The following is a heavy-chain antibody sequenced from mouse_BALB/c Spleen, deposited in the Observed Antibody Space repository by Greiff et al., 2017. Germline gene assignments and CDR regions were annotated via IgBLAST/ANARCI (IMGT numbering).Heavy chain of an antibody. CDR2: INSNGGST. D-gene: IGHD1-1*01. J-gene: IGHJ2*01. CDR1: GFTFSSYG. Sequence: EVKLVESGGGLVQPGGSLKLSCAASGFTFSSYGMSWVRQTPDKRLELVATINSNGGSTYYPDTVKGRFTISRDNAKNTLYLQMSSLKSEDTAMYYCARHADYYGSSYVDYFDYWGQGTTLTVSS. V-gene: IGHV5-6-3*01. CDR3: ARHADYYGSSYVDYFDY.